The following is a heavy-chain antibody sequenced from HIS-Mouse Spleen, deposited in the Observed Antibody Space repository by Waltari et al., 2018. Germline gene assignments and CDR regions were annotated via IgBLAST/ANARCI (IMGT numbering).Heavy chain of an antibody. CDR2: IYYSGST. J-gene: IGHJ2*01. Sequence: QLQLQESGPGLAKPSETLSLTCTVSGGSISSSRYYLGRIRQPPGKGLEWIGSIYYSGSTYYNPSLKSRVTISVDTSKNQFSLKLSSVTAADTAVYYCAREIPYSSSWYDWYFDLWGRGTLVTVSS. CDR1: GGSISSSRYY. D-gene: IGHD6-13*01. V-gene: IGHV4-39*07. CDR3: AREIPYSSSWYDWYFDL.